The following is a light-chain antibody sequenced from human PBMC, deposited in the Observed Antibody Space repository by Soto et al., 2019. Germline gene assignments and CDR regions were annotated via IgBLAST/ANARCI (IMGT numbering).Light chain of an antibody. J-gene: IGKJ5*01. Sequence: EIVMTQSPATLSVSPGERVTVSCRASQSVSTDLAWYQQKAGQAPRLLIYGASTRATGIPVRFSGSGSGTEFTLTISSLQSEDFAVYYCQHYNNWPPSITFGQGKRLEIE. CDR2: GAS. V-gene: IGKV3-15*01. CDR3: QHYNNWPPSIT. CDR1: QSVSTD.